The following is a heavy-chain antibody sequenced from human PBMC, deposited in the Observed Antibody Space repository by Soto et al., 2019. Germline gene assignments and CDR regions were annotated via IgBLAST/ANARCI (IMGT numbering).Heavy chain of an antibody. CDR1: GGSISSYY. CDR3: ARGGDSNWSPSWFDP. CDR2: IFYSGST. J-gene: IGHJ5*02. D-gene: IGHD6-13*01. V-gene: IGHV4-59*01. Sequence: TSETLSLSCTVSGGSISSYYWSWIRQSPGKGLEWIGYIFYSGSTNYNPSLRSRVTISVDTSKNQFSLKLSSVTAADTAVYYCARGGDSNWSPSWFDPWGQGTLVTVSS.